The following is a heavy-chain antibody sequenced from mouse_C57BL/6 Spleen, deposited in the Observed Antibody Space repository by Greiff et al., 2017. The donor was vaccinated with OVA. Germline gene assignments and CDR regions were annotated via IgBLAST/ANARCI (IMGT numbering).Heavy chain of an antibody. Sequence: VQLQQSGGGLVKPGGSLKLSCAASGFTFSSYAMSWVRQTPEKRLEWVATISDGGSYTYYPDNVKGRFTISRDNAKKNLYLQMSNLKSEDTAMYYCARDLEGSRAWFAYWGQGTLVTVSA. V-gene: IGHV5-4*01. CDR2: ISDGGSYT. CDR3: ARDLEGSRAWFAY. CDR1: GFTFSSYA. D-gene: IGHD1-1*01. J-gene: IGHJ3*01.